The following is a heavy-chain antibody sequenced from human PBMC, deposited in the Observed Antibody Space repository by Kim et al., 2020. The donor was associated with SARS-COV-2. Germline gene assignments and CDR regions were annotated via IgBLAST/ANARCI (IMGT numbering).Heavy chain of an antibody. Sequence: GGSQRLSCAASGFTFSSYGIHWVRQAPGKGLEWVAVISYDGSNKYYADSVKGRFTISRDNSKNTLYLQMNSLRAEDTAVYYCAKDFSRGSYYVFDIWSQGTMVNVSS. CDR2: ISYDGSNK. V-gene: IGHV3-30*18. J-gene: IGHJ3*02. D-gene: IGHD1-26*01. CDR1: GFTFSSYG. CDR3: AKDFSRGSYYVFDI.